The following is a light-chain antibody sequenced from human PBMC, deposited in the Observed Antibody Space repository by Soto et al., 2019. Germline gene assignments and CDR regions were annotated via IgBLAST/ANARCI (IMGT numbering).Light chain of an antibody. Sequence: QSVLTQPASVSGSPGQSITISCTGTSSDVGSYNLVSWYQQHPGKAPKLMIYEVSKRPSGVSNRFSGSKSGNTASLTISGLQADDESDYYCCSDAGSSTLHGFGPGTNVTVL. CDR1: SSDVGSYNL. V-gene: IGLV2-23*02. J-gene: IGLJ1*01. CDR3: CSDAGSSTLHG. CDR2: EVS.